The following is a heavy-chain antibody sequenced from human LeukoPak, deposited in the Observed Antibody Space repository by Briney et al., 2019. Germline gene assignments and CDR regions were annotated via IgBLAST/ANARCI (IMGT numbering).Heavy chain of an antibody. D-gene: IGHD5-24*01. CDR1: GFTFDDYA. V-gene: IGHV3-43*02. J-gene: IGHJ4*02. Sequence: GGSLRLSCAASGFTFDDYAMHWVRQAPGKGLEWVSLISRDGGSTYYADSVKGRFTISRDNSKNSLYLQMNSLRTGDTALYSCAKDGTWLQLAYWGQGTLVTVSS. CDR3: AKDGTWLQLAY. CDR2: ISRDGGST.